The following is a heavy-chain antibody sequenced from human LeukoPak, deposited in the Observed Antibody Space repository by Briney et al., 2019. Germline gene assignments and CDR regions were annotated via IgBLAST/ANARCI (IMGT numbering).Heavy chain of an antibody. CDR1: GFTFSSYS. D-gene: IGHD6-6*01. V-gene: IGHV3-21*01. CDR2: ISSSSSYI. CDR3: ARAAGGIAARPIDY. J-gene: IGHJ4*02. Sequence: GGSLRLSCAASGFTFSSYSMNWVRQAPGKGLEWVSSISSSSSYIYYADSVKGRFTISRDNAKNSLYLQMNSLRAEDTAVYYCARAAGGIAARPIDYWGQGTLVTVSS.